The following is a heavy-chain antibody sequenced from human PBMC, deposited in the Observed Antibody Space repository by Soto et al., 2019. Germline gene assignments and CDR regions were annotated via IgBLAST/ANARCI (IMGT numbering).Heavy chain of an antibody. CDR1: GFTFSSYS. J-gene: IGHJ4*02. Sequence: EVQLVESGGGLVKPGGSLRLSCAASGFTFSSYSMNWVRQAPGKGLVWVSSISSSSSYIYYADSVKGRFTISRDNAKNSLYLQMNSLRAEDTAVYYCATYSSGGAFDYWGQGTLVTVSS. V-gene: IGHV3-21*01. D-gene: IGHD6-19*01. CDR3: ATYSSGGAFDY. CDR2: ISSSSSYI.